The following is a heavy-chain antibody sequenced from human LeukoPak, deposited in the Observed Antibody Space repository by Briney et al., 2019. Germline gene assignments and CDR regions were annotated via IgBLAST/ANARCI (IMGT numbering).Heavy chain of an antibody. CDR3: AREARYCSSTSCSFDAFDI. CDR1: GYSISSGYY. J-gene: IGHJ3*02. D-gene: IGHD2-2*01. Sequence: SETLSLTCAVSGYSISSGYYWGWIRQHPGKGLEWIGYIYYSGSTYYNPSLKSRVTISVDTSKNQFSLKLSSVTAADTAVYYCAREARYCSSTSCSFDAFDIWGQGTMVTVSS. V-gene: IGHV4-31*11. CDR2: IYYSGST.